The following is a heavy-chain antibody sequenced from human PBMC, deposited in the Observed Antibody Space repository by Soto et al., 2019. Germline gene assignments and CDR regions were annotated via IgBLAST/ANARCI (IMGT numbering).Heavy chain of an antibody. D-gene: IGHD2-21*02. V-gene: IGHV4-31*03. Sequence: QVKLQESGPGLVKPSQTLSLTCTVSGASISSIGYYWSWIRQHTGKGLEWIGYMYYSGSTYYNPSLKSRIFLSVDTSKYQFSLQLTSVTAADTAVYYCARVASCGGDCYSGTFDYWGQGTLVTVSS. CDR2: MYYSGST. CDR1: GASISSIGYY. J-gene: IGHJ4*02. CDR3: ARVASCGGDCYSGTFDY.